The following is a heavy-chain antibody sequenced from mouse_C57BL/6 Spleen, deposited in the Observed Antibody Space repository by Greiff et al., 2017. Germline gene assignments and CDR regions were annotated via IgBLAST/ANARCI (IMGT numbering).Heavy chain of an antibody. CDR1: GFAFSNSW. Sequence: VQLQQSGPELVRPGASVKISCTASGFAFSNSWMNWVKQRPGKGLEWIGRIYPGDGDTNYNGKFKGKATLTADKSSSTAYLQLSSLTSEDAAVDFCARSYYGSSCGYAMEDRGQGISVTVSA. J-gene: IGHJ4*01. CDR3: ARSYYGSSCGYAMED. D-gene: IGHD1-1*01. CDR2: IYPGDGDT. V-gene: IGHV1-82*01.